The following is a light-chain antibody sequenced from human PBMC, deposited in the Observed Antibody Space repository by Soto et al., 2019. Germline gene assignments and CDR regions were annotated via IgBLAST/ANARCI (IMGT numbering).Light chain of an antibody. CDR2: AAS. Sequence: AIDMTHYPAPLSASVGERATITCRASQGIRNDFGWYQQKPGEAPKLLIYAASSLQSGVPSRFSGSGSGTAFTLTTAGLQNRDLATSYYQVNKRYSFGQGTRLEIK. V-gene: IGKV1-6*01. CDR1: QGIRND. J-gene: IGKJ5*01. CDR3: QVNKRYS.